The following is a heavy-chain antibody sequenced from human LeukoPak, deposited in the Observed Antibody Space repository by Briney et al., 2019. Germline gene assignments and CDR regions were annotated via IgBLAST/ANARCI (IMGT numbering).Heavy chain of an antibody. J-gene: IGHJ3*02. CDR2: IRSKANSYAT. CDR1: GFTFSGSA. CDR3: AREHAFDI. V-gene: IGHV3-73*01. Sequence: GGSLRLSCAASGFTFSGSAMHWVRQASGKGLEWVGRIRSKANSYATAYAASVKGRFTISRDNAKNALYLQMNSLRAEDTAVYYCAREHAFDIWGQGTMVTVSS.